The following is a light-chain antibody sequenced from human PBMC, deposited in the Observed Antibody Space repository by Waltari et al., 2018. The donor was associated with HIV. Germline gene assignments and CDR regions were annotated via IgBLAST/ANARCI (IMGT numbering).Light chain of an antibody. V-gene: IGLV2-18*02. CDR1: SSAVGSYNR. CDR2: EVS. CDR3: SSYTSSSTYV. Sequence: QSALTQPPSVSGSPGQSVTISCTGPSSAVGSYNRVSWYQQPPGTAPKLMIYEVSNRPSGVPDRFSGSKSGNTASLTISGLQAEDEADYYCSSYTSSSTYVFGTGTKVTVL. J-gene: IGLJ1*01.